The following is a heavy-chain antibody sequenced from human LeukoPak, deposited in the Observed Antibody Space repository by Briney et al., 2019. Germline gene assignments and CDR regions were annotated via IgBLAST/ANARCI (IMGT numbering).Heavy chain of an antibody. CDR1: GGSISSYY. V-gene: IGHV4-59*01. CDR2: IYYSGST. D-gene: IGHD2-2*01. CDR3: ARVLGCSSTSCYRSGFDP. J-gene: IGHJ5*02. Sequence: PSETLSLTCTVSGGSISSYYWSWIRQPPGKGLKWIGYIYYSGSTNYNPSLKSRVTISVDTSKNQFSLKLSSVTAADTAVYYCARVLGCSSTSCYRSGFDPWGQGTLVTVSS.